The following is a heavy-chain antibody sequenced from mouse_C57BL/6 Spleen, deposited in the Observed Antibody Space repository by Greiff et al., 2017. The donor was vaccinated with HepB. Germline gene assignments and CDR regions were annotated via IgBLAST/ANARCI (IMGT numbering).Heavy chain of an antibody. V-gene: IGHV1-53*01. Sequence: QVQLQQPGTELVKPGASVKLSCKASGYTFTSYWMHWVKQRPGQGLEWIGNINPSNGGTNYNEKFKSKATLTVDKSSSTAYMQLSSLTSEDSAVYYCARDDYGSSHWYFDVWGTGTTVTVSS. CDR2: INPSNGGT. D-gene: IGHD1-1*01. CDR3: ARDDYGSSHWYFDV. CDR1: GYTFTSYW. J-gene: IGHJ1*03.